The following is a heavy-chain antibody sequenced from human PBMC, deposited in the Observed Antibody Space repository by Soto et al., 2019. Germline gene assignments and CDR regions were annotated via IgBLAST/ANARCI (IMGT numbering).Heavy chain of an antibody. CDR1: GFTFNNFA. Sequence: EVQLLESGGGLAQPGGSLRLSCAASGFTFNNFAMTWVRQAPGKGPEWVSVISGGGGTTYYSDSVKGRFTISRDNSKSTLYLQMNSLKGDDTAVYYCAKAPSYCGGDSCLDYFEYWGQGTLVTVS. CDR3: AKAPSYCGGDSCLDYFEY. J-gene: IGHJ4*02. CDR2: ISGGGGTT. V-gene: IGHV3-23*01. D-gene: IGHD2-15*01.